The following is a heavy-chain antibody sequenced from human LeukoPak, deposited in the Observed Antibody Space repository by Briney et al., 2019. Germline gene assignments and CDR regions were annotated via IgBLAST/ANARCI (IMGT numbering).Heavy chain of an antibody. CDR2: IYYSGST. Sequence: PSETLSLTCTVSSGSISSYYWSWIRQPPGKGLEWIGYIYYSGSTNYDPSLKSRVTISVDTSKNQFSLKLSSVTAADTAVYYCARGVLWFGELLSPNFDYWGQGTLVTVSS. D-gene: IGHD3-10*01. V-gene: IGHV4-59*01. CDR1: SGSISSYY. CDR3: ARGVLWFGELLSPNFDY. J-gene: IGHJ4*02.